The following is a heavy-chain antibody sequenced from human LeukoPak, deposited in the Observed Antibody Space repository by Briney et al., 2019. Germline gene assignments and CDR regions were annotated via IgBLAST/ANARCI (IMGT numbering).Heavy chain of an antibody. J-gene: IGHJ4*02. Sequence: PSETLSLTCTVSGGSISSYYWSWIRQPPGKGLEWIGYIYHSGSTNYNPSLKSRVTISVDTSKNQFSLKLSSVTAADTAVYYCARRTTVTDFDYWGQGTLVTVSS. CDR1: GGSISSYY. CDR2: IYHSGST. D-gene: IGHD4-17*01. CDR3: ARRTTVTDFDY. V-gene: IGHV4-59*01.